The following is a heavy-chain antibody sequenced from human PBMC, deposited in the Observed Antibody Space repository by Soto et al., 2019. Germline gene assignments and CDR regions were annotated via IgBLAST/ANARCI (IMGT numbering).Heavy chain of an antibody. D-gene: IGHD3-16*01. CDR2: IYYSGST. V-gene: IGHV4-59*08. Sequence: TSETLSLTCTVSGGSISSYYWSWIRQPPGKGLEWIGYIYYSGSTNYNPSLKSRVTISVDTSKNQFSLKLSSVTAADTAVYYCARHTDAGRGNYYYYYYMDVWGKGTTVTVSS. J-gene: IGHJ6*03. CDR3: ARHTDAGRGNYYYYYYMDV. CDR1: GGSISSYY.